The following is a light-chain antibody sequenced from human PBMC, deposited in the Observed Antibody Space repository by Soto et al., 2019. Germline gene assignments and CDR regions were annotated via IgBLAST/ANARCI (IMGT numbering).Light chain of an antibody. CDR1: QSISSY. CDR2: AAS. Sequence: DIQMTQSPSSLSASVGDRVTITCRASQSISSYLNWYQQKPGKAPKLLIYAASSLQSGVPSRFSGSGSGTDFTLTVSSLQPEDFETYYCQQSYSTPPEYTFGQGTKLEIK. CDR3: QQSYSTPPEYT. V-gene: IGKV1-39*01. J-gene: IGKJ2*01.